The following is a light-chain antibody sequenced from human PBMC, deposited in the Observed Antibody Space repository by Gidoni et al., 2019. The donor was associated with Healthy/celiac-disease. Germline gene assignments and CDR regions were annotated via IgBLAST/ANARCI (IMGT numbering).Light chain of an antibody. J-gene: IGKJ4*01. Sequence: DIQMTQSPSSVSASGGDRVTITCRASQDISSWLAWYQQKPGKAPNLLIYATSILQRGVPSRFSGSKSGTDFTLTISSLQPEDFATYYCQQATTFPLTFXGXTKVEIK. CDR3: QQATTFPLT. CDR2: ATS. CDR1: QDISSW. V-gene: IGKV1-12*01.